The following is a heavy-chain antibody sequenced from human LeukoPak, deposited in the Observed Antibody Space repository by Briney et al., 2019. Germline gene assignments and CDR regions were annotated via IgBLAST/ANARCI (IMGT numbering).Heavy chain of an antibody. CDR3: TGGGLGTVTTPIPY. CDR2: IYYSGRT. J-gene: IGHJ4*02. V-gene: IGHV4-30-4*01. D-gene: IGHD4-17*01. Sequence: SETLSLTCTVSGGSISSGDYYWSWVRQPPGKGLEWIGYIYYSGRTYYNPSLKSRVTISVDTSKNQFSLKLSAVTAADTAVYYRTGGGLGTVTTPIPYWGQGTLVTVSS. CDR1: GGSISSGDYY.